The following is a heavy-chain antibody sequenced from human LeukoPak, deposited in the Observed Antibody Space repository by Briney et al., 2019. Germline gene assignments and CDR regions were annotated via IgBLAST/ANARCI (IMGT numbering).Heavy chain of an antibody. Sequence: ASVKVSCKASGYTFTSYDINWVRRAPGQGLEWMGWMNPNSGNTGYAQKFQGRVTMTRNTSISTAYMELSSLRSEDTAVYYCARGLGYCSGGSCYVVDYWGQGTLVTVSS. J-gene: IGHJ4*02. CDR2: MNPNSGNT. CDR1: GYTFTSYD. D-gene: IGHD2-15*01. CDR3: ARGLGYCSGGSCYVVDY. V-gene: IGHV1-8*01.